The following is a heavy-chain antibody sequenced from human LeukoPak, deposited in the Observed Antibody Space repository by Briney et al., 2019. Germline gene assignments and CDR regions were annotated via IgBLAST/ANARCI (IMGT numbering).Heavy chain of an antibody. J-gene: IGHJ4*02. D-gene: IGHD6-19*01. CDR3: SKDSSAWCLEY. CDR2: IWYDGTNK. CDR1: GFTFSSYG. Sequence: GGSLRLSCAASGFTFSSYGMHWVRQAPGKGLEWVAFIWYDGTNKNYADSVKGRFTISRDNSKNTLSLQMNSLRAEDAAVYYCSKDSSAWCLEYWGQGTLVIGSS. V-gene: IGHV3-30*02.